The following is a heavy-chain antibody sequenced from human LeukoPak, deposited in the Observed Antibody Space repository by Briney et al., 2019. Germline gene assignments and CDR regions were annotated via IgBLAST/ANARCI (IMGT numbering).Heavy chain of an antibody. J-gene: IGHJ4*02. CDR2: ISSSKTYI. V-gene: IGHV3-21*01. D-gene: IGHD2-2*01. CDR1: GFNFIDNS. Sequence: GGSLRLSCAGSGFNFIDNSMHWVRQPPGPGLERVSSISSSKTYIYYRDSVKGRFTISRDNAKNSLFLQMNSPRVEDTAVYFCARGYCSGTSCYMFDSWGQGTRVIVSS. CDR3: ARGYCSGTSCYMFDS.